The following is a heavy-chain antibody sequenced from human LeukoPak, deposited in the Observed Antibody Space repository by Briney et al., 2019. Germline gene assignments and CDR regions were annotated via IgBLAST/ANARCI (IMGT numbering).Heavy chain of an antibody. Sequence: SETLSLTCAVYGGSFSGYYWSWIRQPPGKGLEWIGEINHSGSTNYNPSLKSRVTLSVDTSKNQFSLKLSSVTAADTAVYYCARGEALYDYIWGSYRYTGGLDYWGQGTLVTVSS. J-gene: IGHJ4*02. D-gene: IGHD3-16*02. CDR2: INHSGST. CDR1: GGSFSGYY. CDR3: ARGEALYDYIWGSYRYTGGLDY. V-gene: IGHV4-34*01.